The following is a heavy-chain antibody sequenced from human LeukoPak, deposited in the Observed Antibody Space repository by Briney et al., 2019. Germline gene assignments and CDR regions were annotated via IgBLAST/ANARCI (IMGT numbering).Heavy chain of an antibody. Sequence: ESGPTLVKPTQTLTLTCTFPGFSLSTSGVGVGWIRQPPGKALEWLALIYWDDDKRYSPSLKSRLTITKDTSKNQVVLTMTNMDPVDTATYYCAHSGGYSSGWYGPPQNWFDPWGQGTLVTVSS. CDR3: AHSGGYSSGWYGPPQNWFDP. V-gene: IGHV2-5*02. CDR2: IYWDDDK. D-gene: IGHD6-19*01. J-gene: IGHJ5*02. CDR1: GFSLSTSGVG.